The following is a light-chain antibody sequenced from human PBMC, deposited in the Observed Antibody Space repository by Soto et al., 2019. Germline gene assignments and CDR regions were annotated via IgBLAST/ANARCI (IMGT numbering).Light chain of an antibody. J-gene: IGKJ4*01. CDR1: QDIAIY. CDR2: AAS. V-gene: IGKV1-9*01. Sequence: IQLTQSPSSLSASVGDRVTITCRASQDIAIYLAWYQQKPGEAPKLLIYAASTLYGGVPSRFRGSGSGTDFARTTTSLQAEDFATDYCQQLRMYPSTFGGGTKVEMK. CDR3: QQLRMYPST.